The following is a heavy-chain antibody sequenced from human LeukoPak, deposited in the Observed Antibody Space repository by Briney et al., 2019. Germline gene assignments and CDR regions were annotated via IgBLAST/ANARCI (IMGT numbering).Heavy chain of an antibody. J-gene: IGHJ6*02. CDR3: ARDTYCSSTSCYSRNGMDV. Sequence: ASVKVSCKASGYTFTSYYMNWVRQAPGQGLEWMGIINPSGGSTSYAQKFQGRVTMTRDTSTSTVYMELSGLRSEDTAVYYCARDTYCSSTSCYSRNGMDVWGQGTTVTVSS. V-gene: IGHV1-46*01. CDR1: GYTFTSYY. D-gene: IGHD2-2*01. CDR2: INPSGGST.